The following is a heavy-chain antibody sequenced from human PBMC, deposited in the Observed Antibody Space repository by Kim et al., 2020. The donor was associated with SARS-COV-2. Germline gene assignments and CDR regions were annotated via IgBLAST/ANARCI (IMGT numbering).Heavy chain of an antibody. J-gene: IGHJ4*02. V-gene: IGHV3-23*01. Sequence: GGSLRLSCAASGFPFSTYIMRWVRQAPGKGLEWVSTISGGDGTTYYADSVKGRFTISKDHSKNTLYLQMNSLRAEDTALYYCAKGGCTSTSCYTFDSWGQGTLVTVSS. D-gene: IGHD2-2*02. CDR2: ISGGDGTT. CDR1: GFPFSTYI. CDR3: AKGGCTSTSCYTFDS.